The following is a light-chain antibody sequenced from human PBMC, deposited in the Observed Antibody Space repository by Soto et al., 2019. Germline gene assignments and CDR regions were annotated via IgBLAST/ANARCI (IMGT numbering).Light chain of an antibody. CDR3: CSYAGSYDDV. Sequence: QSALTQPRAVSGSPGQSVTISCTGSSSDVGAYNYVSWYQHNTGKAPKLLIYDVNKRPSAVPDRFSGSKFGNTASLTISGLQAVDEGTFYCCSYAGSYDDVFGAGTKVNVL. CDR2: DVN. V-gene: IGLV2-11*01. J-gene: IGLJ1*01. CDR1: SSDVGAYNY.